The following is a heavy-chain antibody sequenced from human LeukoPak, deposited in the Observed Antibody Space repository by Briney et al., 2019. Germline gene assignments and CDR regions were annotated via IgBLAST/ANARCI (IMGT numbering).Heavy chain of an antibody. V-gene: IGHV3-7*01. J-gene: IGHJ6*02. CDR1: GFTFSSYW. D-gene: IGHD3-3*01. CDR3: GGPNPLLERPSAMDV. Sequence: PGRSLRLSCAASGFTFSSYWMSWVRQAPGKGLEWVANIKQDGSERYYVDSVKGRFTISRDNAKNSLYLQMNSLRVEDTAVYYCGGPNPLLERPSAMDVWGQGTTVTVSS. CDR2: IKQDGSER.